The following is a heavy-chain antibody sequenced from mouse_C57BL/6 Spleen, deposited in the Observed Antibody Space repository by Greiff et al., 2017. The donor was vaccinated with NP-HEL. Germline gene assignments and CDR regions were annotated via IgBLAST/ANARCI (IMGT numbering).Heavy chain of an antibody. CDR1: GYTFTSYW. J-gene: IGHJ1*03. CDR3: ARRDYGSSYWYFDV. V-gene: IGHV1-53*01. CDR2: INPNNGGT. Sequence: QVQLQQPGTELVKPGASVKLSCKASGYTFTSYWMHWVKQRPGQGLEWIGNINPNNGGTSYNQKFKGKATLTVDKSSSTAYMELRSLTSEDTAVYYCARRDYGSSYWYFDVWGTGTTVTVSS. D-gene: IGHD1-1*01.